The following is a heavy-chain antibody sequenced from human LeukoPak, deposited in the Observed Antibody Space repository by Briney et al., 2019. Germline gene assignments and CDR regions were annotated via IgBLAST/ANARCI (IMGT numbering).Heavy chain of an antibody. CDR1: GGSISSDY. V-gene: IGHV4-59*01. CDR2: IYYSGST. J-gene: IGHJ5*02. CDR3: ARMVVAARVYWFDP. Sequence: SETLSLTCTVSGGSISSDYWSWIRQPPGKGLEWIGYIYYSGSTNYNPSLKSRVTISVDPSKTQFSLKLSSVTAADTAVYYCARMVVAARVYWFDPWGQGTLVTVSS. D-gene: IGHD2-15*01.